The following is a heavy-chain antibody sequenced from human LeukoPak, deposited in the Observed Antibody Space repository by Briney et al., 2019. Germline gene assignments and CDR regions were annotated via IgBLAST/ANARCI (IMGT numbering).Heavy chain of an antibody. CDR1: GFTFSSYA. CDR3: AKDRTGVVTPRQKEQNY. Sequence: GGSLRLSCAASGFTFSSYAMSWVRQAPGKGLEWVSAISGSGGSTYYADSVKGRFTISRDNSKNTLYLQMNSLRAEDTAVYYCAKDRTGVVTPRQKEQNYWGQGTLVTVSS. D-gene: IGHD2-21*02. J-gene: IGHJ4*02. V-gene: IGHV3-23*01. CDR2: ISGSGGST.